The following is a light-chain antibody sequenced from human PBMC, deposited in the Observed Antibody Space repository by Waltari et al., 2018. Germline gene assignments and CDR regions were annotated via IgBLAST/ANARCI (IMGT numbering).Light chain of an antibody. CDR1: QVISNW. CDR3: QQGASFPPT. V-gene: IGKV1-12*01. J-gene: IGKJ1*01. CDR2: AAS. Sequence: DIQMTQSPSSVSASVGDRVTIVCRASQVISNWLAWYQQKQGKAPKLLIYAASVLQTGVPSRFSGSGSGTDFTLTITNLQPEDFATYFCQQGASFPPTFGQGTKVEVK.